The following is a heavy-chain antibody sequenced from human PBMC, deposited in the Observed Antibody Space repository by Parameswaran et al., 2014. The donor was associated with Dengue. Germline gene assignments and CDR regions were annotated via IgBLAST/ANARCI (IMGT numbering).Heavy chain of an antibody. V-gene: IGHV3-21*01. J-gene: IGHJ5*02. D-gene: IGHD2-8*01. CDR3: ARDPSELYPGNWFDP. CDR2: ISSSSSYI. Sequence: KWIRQPPGKGLEWVSSISSSSSYIYYADSVKGRFTISRDNAKNSLYLQMNSLRAEDTAVYYCARDPSELYPGNWFDPWGQGTLVTVSS.